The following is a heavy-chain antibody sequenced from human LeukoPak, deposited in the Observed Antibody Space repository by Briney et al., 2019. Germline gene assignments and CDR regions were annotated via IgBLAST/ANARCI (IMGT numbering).Heavy chain of an antibody. CDR2: IYYSGST. J-gene: IGHJ4*02. V-gene: IGHV4-34*01. Sequence: SETLSLTCAVYGGSFSGYYWSWIRQPPGKGLEWIGSIYYSGSTYYNPSLKSRVTISVDTSKNQFSLKLSSVTAADTAVYYCARGDYYDSSGYYLFFDYWGQGTLVTVSS. CDR3: ARGDYYDSSGYYLFFDY. D-gene: IGHD3-22*01. CDR1: GGSFSGYY.